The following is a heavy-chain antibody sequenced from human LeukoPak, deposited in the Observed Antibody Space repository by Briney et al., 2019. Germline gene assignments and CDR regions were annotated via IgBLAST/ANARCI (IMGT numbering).Heavy chain of an antibody. CDR2: IWYDGNNK. CDR3: ARDLCNSASCPNNWIDP. D-gene: IGHD2-2*01. J-gene: IGHJ5*02. Sequence: PGGSLRLSCAASGFTFSSYGMHWVRQAPGKGLEWVAVIWYDGNNKYYADFVKGRFTISRDNSKNTLYLQLNSLRAEDTAVYNCARDLCNSASCPNNWIDPWGQGTLVTVSS. CDR1: GFTFSSYG. V-gene: IGHV3-33*01.